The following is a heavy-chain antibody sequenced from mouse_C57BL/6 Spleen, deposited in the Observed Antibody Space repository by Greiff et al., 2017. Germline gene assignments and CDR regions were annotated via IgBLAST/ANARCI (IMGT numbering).Heavy chain of an antibody. CDR1: GFTFKNTY. CDR3: ARSSVVPGDAMDY. Sequence: EVKLLESVAELVRPGASVKLSCTASGFTFKNTYMHWVKQRPEQGLEWIGRIDPANGNTKYAPKFKGKATLTADTSSNTAYLQLSSLTSEDTAIDYCARSSVVPGDAMDYWGQGTSVTVSS. V-gene: IGHV14-3*01. J-gene: IGHJ4*01. CDR2: IDPANGNT. D-gene: IGHD2-10*02.